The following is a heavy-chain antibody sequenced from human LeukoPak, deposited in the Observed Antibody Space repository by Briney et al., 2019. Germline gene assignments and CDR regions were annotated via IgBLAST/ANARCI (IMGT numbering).Heavy chain of an antibody. Sequence: SSETLSLTCTVSGVSISSHYWSWIRQPPGKGLEWLGYIYYSGSTNYNPSLKSRVTISVDTSKNQFSLKLSSVTAADTAVYYCARESDKTNYYYYYYMDVWGKGTTVTVSS. CDR2: IYYSGST. J-gene: IGHJ6*03. CDR3: ARESDKTNYYYYYYMDV. CDR1: GVSISSHY. V-gene: IGHV4-59*11. D-gene: IGHD1-14*01.